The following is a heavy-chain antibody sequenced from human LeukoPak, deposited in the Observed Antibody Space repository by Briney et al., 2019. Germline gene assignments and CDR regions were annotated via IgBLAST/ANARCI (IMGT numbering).Heavy chain of an antibody. CDR2: IIPIFGTA. V-gene: IGHV1-69*01. CDR1: GGTFNIYA. CDR3: ARASDRYSSESP. Sequence: SVKVSFKASGGTFNIYAISWVRQAPGQGLEWMGGIIPIFGTANYAQKFQGRVTITADESTSTAYMELSSLRSEDTAVYYCARASDRYSSESPWGQGTLVTVSS. D-gene: IGHD5-18*01. J-gene: IGHJ5*02.